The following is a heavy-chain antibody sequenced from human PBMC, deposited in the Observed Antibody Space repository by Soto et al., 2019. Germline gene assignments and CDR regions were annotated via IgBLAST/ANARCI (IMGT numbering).Heavy chain of an antibody. Sequence: ASVKVSCKASGYTFGNNDISWVRQATGQGREWMGWMNPNSGNTGYAQKFQGRVSMTRNTSITTAYLELSSLRSDDTAIYYCARMATSGTLNWFDPWGQGTLVTVSS. CDR2: MNPNSGNT. V-gene: IGHV1-8*01. CDR3: ARMATSGTLNWFDP. CDR1: GYTFGNND. J-gene: IGHJ5*02.